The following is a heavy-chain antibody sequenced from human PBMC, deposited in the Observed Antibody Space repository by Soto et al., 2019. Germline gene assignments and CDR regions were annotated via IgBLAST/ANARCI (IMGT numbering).Heavy chain of an antibody. Sequence: QVQLQESGPGLVKPSETLSLTCNVFGGSISNGDYNWGWIRQPPGKGLQYIGYIYYGGNTNYNPSLNSRLTMAKDRYANLFSQTLTSATAADTTVFCCTRVSEHYYYGVDVRGQGTKVIVSS. J-gene: IGHJ6*02. D-gene: IGHD2-8*01. CDR1: GGSISNGDYN. V-gene: IGHV4-30-4*01. CDR3: TRVSEHYYYGVDV. CDR2: IYYGGNT.